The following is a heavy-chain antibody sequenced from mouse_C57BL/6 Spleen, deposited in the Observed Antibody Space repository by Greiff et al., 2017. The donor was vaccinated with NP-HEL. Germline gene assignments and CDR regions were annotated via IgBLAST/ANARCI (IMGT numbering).Heavy chain of an antibody. J-gene: IGHJ4*01. CDR3: ARYLDYYAMDY. V-gene: IGHV1-55*01. CDR1: GYTFTSYW. D-gene: IGHD5-1*01. Sequence: QVQLQQPGAELVKPGASVKMSCKASGYTFTSYWITWVKQRPGQGLEWIGDIYPGSGSTKYNEKFKSKATLTVDTSSSTAYMQLSSLTSEDSAVYYCARYLDYYAMDYWGQGTSVTVSS. CDR2: IYPGSGST.